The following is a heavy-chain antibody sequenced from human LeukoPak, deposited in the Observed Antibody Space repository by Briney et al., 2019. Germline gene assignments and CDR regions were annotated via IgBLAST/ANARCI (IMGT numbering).Heavy chain of an antibody. CDR1: GGSISSYY. CDR2: FYTSGST. Sequence: SETLSLTCTVSGGSISSYYWSWIRQPAGKGLEWIGRFYTSGSTNYNPSLKSRVTMSVDTSKNQFSLKLSSVTAADTAVYYCARDPRSSGAYYYYMDVWGKGTTVTVSS. CDR3: ARDPRSSGAYYYYMDV. J-gene: IGHJ6*03. D-gene: IGHD3-10*01. V-gene: IGHV4-4*07.